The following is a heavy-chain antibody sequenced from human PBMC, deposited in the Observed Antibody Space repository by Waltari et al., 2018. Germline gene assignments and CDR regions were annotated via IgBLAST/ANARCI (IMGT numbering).Heavy chain of an antibody. CDR1: GYTFTSYY. D-gene: IGHD6-13*01. CDR3: ARAPRGDDSSSWYGDY. J-gene: IGHJ4*02. CDR2: IKPSGGST. V-gene: IGHV1-46*01. Sequence: QVQLVQSGAEVKKPGASVKVSCKASGYTFTSYYMHWVRQAPGQGLEWMGIIKPSGGSTSYAQKFQVIVTMTRDTSTSTVYMELSSLRSEDTAVYYCARAPRGDDSSSWYGDYWGQGTLVTVSS.